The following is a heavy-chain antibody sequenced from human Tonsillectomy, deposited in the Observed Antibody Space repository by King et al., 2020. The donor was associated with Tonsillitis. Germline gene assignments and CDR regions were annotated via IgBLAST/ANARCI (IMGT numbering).Heavy chain of an antibody. CDR2: ILPIFGTT. CDR3: ASSSFYSDSSGSYFDF. Sequence: VQLVQSEAAVKKPGSSVKVSCKASGDIFSNYAVSWVRQAPGQGLEWMGGILPIFGTTKYAQRFRGRLRITADRSTSTVFLDLSSLRSEDTAIYYCASSSFYSDSSGSYFDFWGQGTLVAVSS. CDR1: GDIFSNYA. D-gene: IGHD3-22*01. J-gene: IGHJ4*02. V-gene: IGHV1-69*06.